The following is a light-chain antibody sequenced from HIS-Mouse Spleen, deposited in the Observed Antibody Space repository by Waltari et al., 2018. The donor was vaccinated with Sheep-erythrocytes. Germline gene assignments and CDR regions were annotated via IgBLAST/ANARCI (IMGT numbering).Light chain of an antibody. CDR1: SSDVGSYNY. CDR2: EVS. V-gene: IGLV2-8*01. CDR3: SSYAGSNNWV. J-gene: IGLJ3*02. Sequence: QSALTQPPSASGSPGQSVTISCTGTSSDVGSYNYASWYQRHPGKAPKLIIYEVSKRPSGVPDRFSGSKSGNTASLTVSGLQAEDEADYYCSSYAGSNNWVFGGGTKLTVL.